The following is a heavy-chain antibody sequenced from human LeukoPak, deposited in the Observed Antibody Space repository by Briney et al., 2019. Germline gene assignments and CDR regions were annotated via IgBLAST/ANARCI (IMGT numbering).Heavy chain of an antibody. CDR3: ARQEIGLRSFDP. CDR1: GGSITSSNYY. V-gene: IGHV4-39*01. D-gene: IGHD3/OR15-3a*01. Sequence: PSETLSLTCTVSGGSITSSNYYWGWIRQPPGKGLEWIGSISDSGGTYYNPSLKSRITISVDTSKNQFSLNLSSVTAADTAVYYCARQEIGLRSFDPWGQGTLVTVSS. J-gene: IGHJ5*02. CDR2: ISDSGGT.